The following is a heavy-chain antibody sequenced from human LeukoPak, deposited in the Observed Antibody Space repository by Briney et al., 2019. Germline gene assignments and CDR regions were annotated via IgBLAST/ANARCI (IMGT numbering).Heavy chain of an antibody. Sequence: SETLSLTCTVSGGSISDYYWSWIRQPAGKGLEWIGRIYTSGSTDYNPSLKSRVTMSVDTSKNQFSLKLSSVTAADTAVYYCARGPRSSDWYSVDYWGRGTLVTVSS. D-gene: IGHD6-19*01. CDR2: IYTSGST. V-gene: IGHV4-4*07. J-gene: IGHJ4*02. CDR1: GGSISDYY. CDR3: ARGPRSSDWYSVDY.